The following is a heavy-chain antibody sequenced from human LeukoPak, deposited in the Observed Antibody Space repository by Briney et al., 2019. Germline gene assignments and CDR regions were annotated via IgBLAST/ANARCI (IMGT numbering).Heavy chain of an antibody. Sequence: GESLKISWKGSGYSFTNYWIGWVRQMPGKGLGWMGIIYPGDSDTRYSPSFQGQVTISADKSISTAYLQWSSLKASDTAMYYCARLYYYDSSGYYPFDYWGQGTLVTVSS. CDR3: ARLYYYDSSGYYPFDY. CDR1: GYSFTNYW. J-gene: IGHJ4*02. CDR2: IYPGDSDT. V-gene: IGHV5-51*01. D-gene: IGHD3-22*01.